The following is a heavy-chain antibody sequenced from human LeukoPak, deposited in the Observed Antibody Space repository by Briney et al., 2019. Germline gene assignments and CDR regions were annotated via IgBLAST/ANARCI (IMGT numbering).Heavy chain of an antibody. CDR3: AKDKEGGYSYGYFDF. J-gene: IGHJ4*02. Sequence: GGSLRLSCAASGFTFSSYAMSWVRQAPGKGLEWVSVISGSGGSTYYADSVKGRFTISRDNSKNTLYLQMNSLRAEDTAVYYCAKDKEGGYSYGYFDFWGQGTLVTVSS. CDR2: ISGSGGST. V-gene: IGHV3-23*01. CDR1: GFTFSSYA. D-gene: IGHD5-18*01.